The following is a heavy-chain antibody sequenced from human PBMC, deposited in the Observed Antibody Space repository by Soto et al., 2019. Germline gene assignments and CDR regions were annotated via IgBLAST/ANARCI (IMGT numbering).Heavy chain of an antibody. CDR2: IYYSGST. V-gene: IGHV4-39*01. J-gene: IGHJ6*02. CDR1: GGSISSSSYY. Sequence: LQTLSLMCSVSGGSISSSSYYWGCIRKPPWKGLESIGSIYYSGSTYYNPSLKSRVTISVDTSKNQFSLKLSSVTDADTPVYYCARQGPVFLRFGGDTHPAYGMGVWGQGTTVTV. CDR3: ARQGPVFLRFGGDTHPAYGMGV. D-gene: IGHD3-10*01.